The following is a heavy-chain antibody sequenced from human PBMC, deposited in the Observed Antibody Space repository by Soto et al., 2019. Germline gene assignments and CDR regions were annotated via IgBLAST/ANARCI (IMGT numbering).Heavy chain of an antibody. D-gene: IGHD5-12*01. J-gene: IGHJ3*01. CDR2: IYYSVST. CDR3: ARVTSITPLFTFHP. V-gene: IGHV4-31*11. CDR1: GASIDTGDYF. Sequence: PSETLSLTCAVSGASIDTGDYFWSWIRQHPVKGLEWIGYIYYSVSTYYNPSLKSRLTISRDKSKNHFSLNLISVTAADTAVYYCARVTSITPLFTFHPWGQGPMVT.